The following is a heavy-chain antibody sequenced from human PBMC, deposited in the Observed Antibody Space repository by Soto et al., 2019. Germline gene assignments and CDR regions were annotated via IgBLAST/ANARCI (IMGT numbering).Heavy chain of an antibody. Sequence: EVQMLEAGGGLVQPGGSLRLSWAASGFTFRSYAMSLVRQAPGKGLEWGSAISGSGGSTYYSDSVKGRFTLSRDNSKNSLDLQMNSLRAEDTAVYYCEKMKLGIVQMVYAVHYWGQGNLVTVSS. CDR1: GFTFRSYA. CDR2: ISGSGGST. J-gene: IGHJ4*02. D-gene: IGHD2-8*01. V-gene: IGHV3-23*01. CDR3: EKMKLGIVQMVYAVHY.